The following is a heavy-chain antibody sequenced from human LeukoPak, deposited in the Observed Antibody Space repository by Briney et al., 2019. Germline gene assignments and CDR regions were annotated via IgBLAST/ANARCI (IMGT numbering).Heavy chain of an antibody. CDR1: GFTFSDYY. CDR2: ISHSGRTM. CDR3: ARDSIVRGNIGNDMDV. Sequence: GGSLRLSCAASGFTFSDYYMSWIRQAPGKGLEWVSYISHSGRTMYYADSVRGRFTISRDNAKNSLYLQMNSLRAGDTAVYYCARDSIVRGNIGNDMDVWGKGTTVTVSS. V-gene: IGHV3-11*01. J-gene: IGHJ6*03. D-gene: IGHD2-8*01.